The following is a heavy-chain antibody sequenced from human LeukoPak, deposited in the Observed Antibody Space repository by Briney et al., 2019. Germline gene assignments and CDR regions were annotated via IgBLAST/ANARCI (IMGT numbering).Heavy chain of an antibody. CDR3: ARLLLYYYYMDV. D-gene: IGHD2-15*01. CDR1: DGSINSFY. V-gene: IGHV4-59*04. CDR2: IYYSGST. Sequence: SETLSLTCTVSDGSINSFYWSWIRQPPGKGLEWIGYIYYSGSTYYNPSLKSRVTISVDTSKNQFSLKLSSVPAADTAVYYCARLLLYYYYMDVWGKGTTVTISS. J-gene: IGHJ6*03.